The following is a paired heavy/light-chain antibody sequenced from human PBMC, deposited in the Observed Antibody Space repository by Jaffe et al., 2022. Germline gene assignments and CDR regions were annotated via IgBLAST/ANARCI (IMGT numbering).Heavy chain of an antibody. J-gene: IGHJ6*03. Sequence: QLQLQESGPGLVKPSETLSLTCTVSGGSISSSSYYWGWIRQPPGKGLEWIGSIYYSGSTYYNPSLKSRVTISVDTSKNQFSLKLSSVTAADTAVYYCARHTYRFLAFIGDYYYMDVWGKGTTVTVSS. V-gene: IGHV4-39*01. CDR1: GGSISSSSYY. CDR2: IYYSGST. CDR3: ARHTYRFLAFIGDYYYMDV. D-gene: IGHD3-3*01.
Light chain of an antibody. CDR1: QSISSY. J-gene: IGKJ2*01. CDR2: AAS. V-gene: IGKV1-39*01. Sequence: DIQMTQSPSSLSASVGDRVTITCRASQSISSYLNWYQQKPGKAPKLLIYAASSLQSGVPSRFSGSGSGTDFTLTISSLQPEDFATYYCQQSYSTRTTFGQGTKLEIK. CDR3: QQSYSTRTT.